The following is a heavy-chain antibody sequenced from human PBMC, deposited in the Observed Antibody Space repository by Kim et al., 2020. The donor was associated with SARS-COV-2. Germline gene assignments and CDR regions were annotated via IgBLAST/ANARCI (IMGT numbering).Heavy chain of an antibody. V-gene: IGHV1-69*01. D-gene: IGHD7-27*01. CDR3: ARDNWDHLRDYYYYGMDV. Sequence: QGRVTITADESTSTAYMELSSLRSEDTAVYYCARDNWDHLRDYYYYGMDVWGQGTTVTVSS. J-gene: IGHJ6*02.